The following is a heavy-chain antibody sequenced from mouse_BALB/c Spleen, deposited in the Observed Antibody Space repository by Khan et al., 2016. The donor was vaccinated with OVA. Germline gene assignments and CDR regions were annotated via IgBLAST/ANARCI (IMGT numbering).Heavy chain of an antibody. Sequence: VQLKESGPGLVKPSQSLSLTCSVTGYSITNGYFWNWIRQFPGNNLEWMGYIRYDGNTNYNPSLKNRISITRDTSKNQFFLNLNSVTPEDTATYYCARGGSSGPAWFTYWCQGTLVTVSA. V-gene: IGHV3-6*02. J-gene: IGHJ3*01. D-gene: IGHD3-1*01. CDR2: IRYDGNT. CDR3: ARGGSSGPAWFTY. CDR1: GYSITNGYF.